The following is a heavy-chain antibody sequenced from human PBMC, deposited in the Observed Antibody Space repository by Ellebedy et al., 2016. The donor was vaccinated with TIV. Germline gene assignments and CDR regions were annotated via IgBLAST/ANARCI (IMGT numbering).Heavy chain of an antibody. CDR3: AKDANFGGTD. CDR1: GFIFNHYS. J-gene: IGHJ4*02. D-gene: IGHD4-23*01. CDR2: ISSTGYYI. Sequence: GESLKISCAASGFIFNHYSMNWVRQAPGKGLEWISSISSTGYYIYYADSVKGRFTISRDDAKNSLFLQMNSLRAEDTAVYYCAKDANFGGTDWGQGTLVTVSS. V-gene: IGHV3-21*01.